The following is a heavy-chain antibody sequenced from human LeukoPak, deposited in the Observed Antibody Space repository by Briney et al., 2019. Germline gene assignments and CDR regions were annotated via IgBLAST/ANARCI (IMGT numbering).Heavy chain of an antibody. Sequence: SETLSRTCTVSGGSISSGGYYWSWIRQHPGKGLEWIGYIYYSGSTYYNPSLKSRVTISVDTSKNQFSLKLSSVTAADTAVYYCARVCRLSSGYYPYAFDIWGQGTMVTVSS. CDR3: ARVCRLSSGYYPYAFDI. V-gene: IGHV4-31*03. CDR1: GGSISSGGYY. CDR2: IYYSGST. J-gene: IGHJ3*02. D-gene: IGHD3-22*01.